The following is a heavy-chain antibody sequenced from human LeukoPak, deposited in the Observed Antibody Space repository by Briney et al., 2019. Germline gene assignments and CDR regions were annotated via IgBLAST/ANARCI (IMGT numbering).Heavy chain of an antibody. CDR3: ARDNGLNWFDP. CDR1: GGSISSYY. V-gene: IGHV3-66*01. D-gene: IGHD3/OR15-3a*01. Sequence: ETLSLTCTVSGGSISSYYWSWIRQPPGKGLEWVSVIYSGGSTYYADSVKGRFTISRDNSKNTLYLQMNSLRVEDTAVYYCARDNGLNWFDPWGQGTLVTVSS. CDR2: IYSGGST. J-gene: IGHJ5*02.